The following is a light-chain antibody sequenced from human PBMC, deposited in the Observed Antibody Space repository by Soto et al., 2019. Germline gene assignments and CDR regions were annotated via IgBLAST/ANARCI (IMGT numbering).Light chain of an antibody. V-gene: IGLV2-23*01. CDR3: CSYAGSSTSVV. Sequence: QSALTQPASGAGSPGQSITISCTGTSSDVGSYNLVSWYQQHPGKAPKLMIYEGSKRPSGVSNRFSGSKSGNTASLTISGLQAEDEADYDCCSYAGSSTSVVFGGGTKFTVL. CDR2: EGS. J-gene: IGLJ2*01. CDR1: SSDVGSYNL.